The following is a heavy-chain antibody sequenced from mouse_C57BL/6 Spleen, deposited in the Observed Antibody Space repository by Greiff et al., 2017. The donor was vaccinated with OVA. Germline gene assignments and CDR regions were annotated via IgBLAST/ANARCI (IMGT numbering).Heavy chain of an antibody. CDR1: GYTFTSYW. CDR2: IDPSDSET. J-gene: IGHJ3*01. V-gene: IGHV1-52*01. CDR3: ARSYDYDAGAWFAY. Sequence: QVQLQQPGAELVRPGSSVKLSCKASGYTFTSYWMHWVKQRPIQGLEWIGNIDPSDSETHYNQKFKDKATLTVDKSSSTAYLQLISLTSEDSAVYDCARSYDYDAGAWFAYWGQGTLVTVSA. D-gene: IGHD2-4*01.